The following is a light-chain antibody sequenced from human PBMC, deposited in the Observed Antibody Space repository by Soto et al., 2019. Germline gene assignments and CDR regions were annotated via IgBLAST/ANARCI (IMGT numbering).Light chain of an antibody. Sequence: QSALTQPASVSGSPGQSITISCTGTINDVGADKYVSWYQQHPGKVPQLMIYDVSIRPSGVSNRFSGYKSGNTASLTISRLQAEDEADYYCSSVTTSSTWVFGGGTKLTVL. CDR2: DVS. CDR1: INDVGADKY. CDR3: SSVTTSSTWV. V-gene: IGLV2-14*03. J-gene: IGLJ3*02.